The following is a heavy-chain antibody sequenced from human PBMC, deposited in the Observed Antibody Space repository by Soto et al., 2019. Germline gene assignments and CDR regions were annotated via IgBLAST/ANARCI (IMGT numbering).Heavy chain of an antibody. J-gene: IGHJ1*01. CDR1: GYSFTSYW. CDR2: IYPGDSDT. D-gene: IGHD3-22*01. Sequence: GESLKISCKGSGYSFTSYWIGWVRQMPGKGLEWMGIIYPGDSDTRYSPSFQGRVTISADKSISTAYLQWSSLKASDTAMYYCARTYYDDSSGLGYFQHWGQGTLVTVSS. CDR3: ARTYYDDSSGLGYFQH. V-gene: IGHV5-51*01.